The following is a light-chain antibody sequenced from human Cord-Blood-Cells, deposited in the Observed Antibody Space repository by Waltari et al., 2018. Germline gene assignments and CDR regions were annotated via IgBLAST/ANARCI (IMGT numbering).Light chain of an antibody. CDR1: QSISSY. Sequence: DIQMTQSPSSLSPSVGDRVTITCRASQSISSYLNWYQQKPGKAPKLLIYAASSLQSGVPSRFSGSGSGTDFTLTISSLQPEDFATYYCQQSYSTPLFGGGTKVEIK. V-gene: IGKV1-39*01. CDR2: AAS. CDR3: QQSYSTPL. J-gene: IGKJ4*01.